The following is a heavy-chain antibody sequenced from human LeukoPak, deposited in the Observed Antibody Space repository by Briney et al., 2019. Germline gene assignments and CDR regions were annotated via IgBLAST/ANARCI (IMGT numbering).Heavy chain of an antibody. CDR2: INPNSGGT. V-gene: IGHV1-2*02. Sequence: GASVKVSCKASGYTFTGYYMHWVRQAPGQGLEWMGWINPNSGGTSYAQKFQGRVTMTRDTSINTAYMELNRLRSDDTAVYYCARDGGSSSHLQNWFDPWGQGTLVTASS. D-gene: IGHD2-15*01. CDR1: GYTFTGYY. J-gene: IGHJ5*02. CDR3: ARDGGSSSHLQNWFDP.